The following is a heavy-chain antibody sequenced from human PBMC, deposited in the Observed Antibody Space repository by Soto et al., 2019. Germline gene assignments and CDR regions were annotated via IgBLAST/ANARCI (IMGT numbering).Heavy chain of an antibody. D-gene: IGHD2-2*01. Sequence: EVQLVESGGGLVQPGRSLRLSCAASGFSFDEYAMHWVRQAPGKGLEWVSGISWNSGTMGYGDSVKGRLTISRDNAKNSLYLQMNSLRAEDTALYYCAKGFCSSTRCLTYSYMDVWGKGTTVTVS. J-gene: IGHJ6*03. CDR1: GFSFDEYA. V-gene: IGHV3-9*01. CDR3: AKGFCSSTRCLTYSYMDV. CDR2: ISWNSGTM.